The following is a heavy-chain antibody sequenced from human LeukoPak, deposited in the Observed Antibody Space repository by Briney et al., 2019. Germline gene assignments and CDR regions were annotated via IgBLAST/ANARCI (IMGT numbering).Heavy chain of an antibody. CDR3: ARGNIVVVPAAILGNYYYYYMDV. CDR1: GGSFSGYY. D-gene: IGHD2-2*02. Sequence: SETLSLTCAVYGGSFSGYYWSWIRQPPGKGLEWIGETNHSGSTNYNPSLKSRVTISVDTSKNQFSLKLSSVTAADTAVYYCARGNIVVVPAAILGNYYYYYMDVWGKGTTVTVSS. J-gene: IGHJ6*03. V-gene: IGHV4-34*01. CDR2: TNHSGST.